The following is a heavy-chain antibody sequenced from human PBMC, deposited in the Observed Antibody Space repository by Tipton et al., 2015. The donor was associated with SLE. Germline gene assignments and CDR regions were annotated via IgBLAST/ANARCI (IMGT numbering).Heavy chain of an antibody. Sequence: TLSLTCTVSGGSITSHSWSWIRQPPGKGLEWIGEVHLVGSTNYNPSLKSRVNISLDTSKNQFFLKLNSVTAADAAQYYCARQGFEVWGQGTLVTV. CDR1: GGSITSHS. V-gene: IGHV4-34*01. CDR3: ARQGFEV. CDR2: VHLVGST. J-gene: IGHJ4*02.